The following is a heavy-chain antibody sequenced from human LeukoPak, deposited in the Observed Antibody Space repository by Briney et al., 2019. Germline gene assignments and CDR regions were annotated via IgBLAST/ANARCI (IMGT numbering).Heavy chain of an antibody. Sequence: GGSLRLSCAASGFTFSSYGMHWVRQAPGKGLEWVAVISYDGSNKYYADSVKGRFTISRDNSKNTLYLQMNSLRAEDTAVYYCVKDSYSSSCDYWGQGTLVTVSS. CDR3: VKDSYSSSCDY. V-gene: IGHV3-30*18. D-gene: IGHD6-13*01. J-gene: IGHJ4*02. CDR2: ISYDGSNK. CDR1: GFTFSSYG.